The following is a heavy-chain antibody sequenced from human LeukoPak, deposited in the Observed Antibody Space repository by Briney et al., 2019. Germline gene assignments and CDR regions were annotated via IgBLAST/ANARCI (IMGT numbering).Heavy chain of an antibody. CDR3: AKNGGDSYGTGHFDC. J-gene: IGHJ4*02. CDR1: GFTFRSYA. Sequence: GGSLTLSCVVSGFTFRSYAMTWVRQAPGKGLDWVSAIGGCGANTYYADSVKGRLTISGDNSKNTLYLQMDSLRADDTAVYYCAKNGGDSYGTGHFDCWGQGTLVTVSS. CDR2: IGGCGANT. V-gene: IGHV3-23*01. D-gene: IGHD2-21*02.